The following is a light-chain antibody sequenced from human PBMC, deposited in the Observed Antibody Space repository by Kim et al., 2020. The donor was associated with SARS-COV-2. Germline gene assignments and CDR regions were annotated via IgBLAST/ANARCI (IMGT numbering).Light chain of an antibody. V-gene: IGLV3-19*01. CDR2: GRN. CDR3: NSRDSSGNHLKV. J-gene: IGLJ2*01. CDR1: SLRRYY. Sequence: LGQTVRITCQGDSLRRYYASWYQQKPGQAPVLVIFGRNKRRSGIPDRFSGSSSGNTASLSITGAQAEDEADYYCNSRDSSGNHLKVFGGGTQLTVL.